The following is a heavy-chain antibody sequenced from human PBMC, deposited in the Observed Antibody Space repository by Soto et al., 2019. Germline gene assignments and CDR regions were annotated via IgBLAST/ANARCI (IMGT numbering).Heavy chain of an antibody. D-gene: IGHD3-9*01. J-gene: IGHJ6*02. CDR3: AREVRDYDILTGQYYYYGMDV. V-gene: IGHV3-33*01. Sequence: QVQLVESGGGVVQPGRSLRLSCAASGFTFSSYGMHWVRQAPGKGLEWVAVIWYDGSNKYYADSVKGRFTISRDNSKNTLYLQMNSLRAEDTAVYYCAREVRDYDILTGQYYYYGMDVWGQGTTVTVSS. CDR1: GFTFSSYG. CDR2: IWYDGSNK.